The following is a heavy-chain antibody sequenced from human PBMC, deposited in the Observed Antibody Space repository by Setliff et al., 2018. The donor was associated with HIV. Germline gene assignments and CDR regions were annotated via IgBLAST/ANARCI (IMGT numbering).Heavy chain of an antibody. Sequence: SETLSLTCSVSGGSIDNNKYYWTWIRQPPGKGLEWTGSIYHTGRTYYNRSLESRLTISIDTSKNQFSLKLTSVTAADTALYYCSNWNTTIDADSWGQGTLVTVSS. CDR1: GGSIDNNKYY. V-gene: IGHV4-39*01. J-gene: IGHJ4*02. CDR2: IYHTGRT. CDR3: SNWNTTIDADS. D-gene: IGHD5-18*01.